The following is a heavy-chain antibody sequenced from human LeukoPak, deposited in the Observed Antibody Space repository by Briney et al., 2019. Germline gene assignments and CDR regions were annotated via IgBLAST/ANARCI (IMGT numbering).Heavy chain of an antibody. CDR2: ISYDGSNK. CDR1: RFTLSSYS. J-gene: IGHJ6*02. V-gene: IGHV3-30-3*01. Sequence: SMRLSCAASRFTLSSYSMHWVRQAPGKVLEWVAVISYDGSNKYYTDSVKGRFTISRDNSKTTLYLQMNSLRAEATAVYYCARSKLERRHYYYYGMDVWGQGTTVTVSS. CDR3: ARSKLERRHYYYYGMDV. D-gene: IGHD1-1*01.